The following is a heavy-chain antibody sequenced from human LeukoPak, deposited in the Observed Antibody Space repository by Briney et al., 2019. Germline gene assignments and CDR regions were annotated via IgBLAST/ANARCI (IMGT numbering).Heavy chain of an antibody. J-gene: IGHJ4*02. Sequence: SVKVSCKASGSTFTSSAMQWVRQARGQRLEWIGWIVVGSGNTNYAQKFQERVTITRDMSTSTAYMELSSLRSEDTAVYYCAADAAGWLQFNYWGQGTLVTVSS. CDR3: AADAAGWLQFNY. V-gene: IGHV1-58*02. CDR1: GSTFTSSA. D-gene: IGHD5-24*01. CDR2: IVVGSGNT.